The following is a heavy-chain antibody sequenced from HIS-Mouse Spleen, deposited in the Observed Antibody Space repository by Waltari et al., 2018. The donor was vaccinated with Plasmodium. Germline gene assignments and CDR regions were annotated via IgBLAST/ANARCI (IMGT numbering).Heavy chain of an antibody. V-gene: IGHV2-70*15. CDR3: ARTTYSSSSAKYYYYGMDV. J-gene: IGHJ6*02. CDR2: IDWDDDK. Sequence: QVTLRESGPALVKPTQTLTLTCTFSGFSLSTSGMCVSCILHPPGRPLEWLARIDWDDDKYYSTSLKTRLTISKDTSKNQVVLTMTNMDPVDTATYYCARTTYSSSSAKYYYYGMDVWGQGTTVTVSS. D-gene: IGHD6-6*01. CDR1: GFSLSTSGMC.